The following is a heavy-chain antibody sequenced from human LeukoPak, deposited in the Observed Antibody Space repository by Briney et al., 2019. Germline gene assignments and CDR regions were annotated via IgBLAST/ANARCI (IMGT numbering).Heavy chain of an antibody. CDR1: GFTFDDYG. CDR2: INWNGGNT. Sequence: GESLRLSCAASGFTFDDYGMSWVRQAPGKGLEWVSGINWNGGNTGYADSLKGRFTISRDNAKNSLYLQMNSLRAEDTALYYCARLGTGYCSTSSCHSQFDYWGQGTLVTVSS. CDR3: ARLGTGYCSTSSCHSQFDY. V-gene: IGHV3-20*04. J-gene: IGHJ4*02. D-gene: IGHD2-2*01.